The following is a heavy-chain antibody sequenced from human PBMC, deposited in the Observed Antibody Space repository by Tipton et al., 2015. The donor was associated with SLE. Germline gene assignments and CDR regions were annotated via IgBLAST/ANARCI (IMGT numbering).Heavy chain of an antibody. V-gene: IGHV3-23*01. CDR1: GFTVSSNY. Sequence: SLRLSCAASGFTVSSNYMSWVRQGPGKGLEWVSAIWGSAGTTYYTDSVKGRFTISRDISKNTLYLQMNSLRAEDTAVYYCARGDSLLRLGDPFDYWGQGTLVTVSS. CDR3: ARGDSLLRLGDPFDY. J-gene: IGHJ4*02. CDR2: IWGSAGTT. D-gene: IGHD3-16*01.